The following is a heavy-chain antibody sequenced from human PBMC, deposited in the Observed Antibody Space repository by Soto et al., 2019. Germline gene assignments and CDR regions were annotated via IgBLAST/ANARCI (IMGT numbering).Heavy chain of an antibody. Sequence: QITLKESGPTLVRPTQTLTLTCSFSGFSLKTLGVSVGWIRQPPGKALEWLALTYWDDDQRYSPSLKTRLTVTQDTSKNQLVLAMTNMDPVDTGTYYCARSTSENFWSGPFDYWGPGIVVTVSS. CDR3: ARSTSENFWSGPFDY. D-gene: IGHD3-3*01. CDR1: GFSLKTLGVS. V-gene: IGHV2-5*02. CDR2: TYWDDDQ. J-gene: IGHJ4*02.